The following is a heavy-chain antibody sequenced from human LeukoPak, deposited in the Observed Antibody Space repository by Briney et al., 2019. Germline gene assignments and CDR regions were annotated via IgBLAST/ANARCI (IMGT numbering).Heavy chain of an antibody. CDR3: AAHKMVRGVIDAFDI. Sequence: GGSLRLSCAASGFTFSSYWMSWVRQAPGKGLEWVANIKQDGSEKYYVDSVKGRFTISRDNAKSSLYLQMNSLRAEDTAVYYCAAHKMVRGVIDAFDIWGQGTMVTVSS. D-gene: IGHD3-10*01. V-gene: IGHV3-7*01. J-gene: IGHJ3*02. CDR2: IKQDGSEK. CDR1: GFTFSSYW.